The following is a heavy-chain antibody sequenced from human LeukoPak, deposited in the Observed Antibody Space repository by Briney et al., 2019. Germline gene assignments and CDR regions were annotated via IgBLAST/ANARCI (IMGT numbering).Heavy chain of an antibody. CDR2: FGTGFGT. Sequence: GGSLRLSCAASGFTFSTASLHWVRQAPGRGLEWVSAFGTGFGTYYPDSLKGRFTISRDNSRNTLFLQMNSLRAEDTAVYYCARSSGWWSLAYWGQGTLVTVSS. CDR3: ARSSGWWSLAY. J-gene: IGHJ4*02. D-gene: IGHD6-13*01. CDR1: GFTFSTAS. V-gene: IGHV3-23*01.